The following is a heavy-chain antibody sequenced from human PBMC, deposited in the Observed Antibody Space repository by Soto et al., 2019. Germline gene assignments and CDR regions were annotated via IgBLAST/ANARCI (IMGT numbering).Heavy chain of an antibody. Sequence: QVQLQXSGPGLVKPSQTLSLTCTVSGGSISSGGYYWSWIRQHPGKGLEWIGYIYYSGSTYYNPSLKSRVTSSVDTSKNQYSLKRSSVTAADTAVYYCARGYKTYYYDSSGGGMDVWGQGTTVTVSS. CDR1: GGSISSGGYY. J-gene: IGHJ6*02. CDR2: IYYSGST. D-gene: IGHD3-22*01. CDR3: ARGYKTYYYDSSGGGMDV. V-gene: IGHV4-31*03.